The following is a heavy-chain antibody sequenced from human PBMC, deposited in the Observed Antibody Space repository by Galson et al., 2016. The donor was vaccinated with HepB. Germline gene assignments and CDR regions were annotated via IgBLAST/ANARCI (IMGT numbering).Heavy chain of an antibody. D-gene: IGHD3-16*01. CDR3: ARDRMDHGSGTYGHDS. V-gene: IGHV3-7*03. Sequence: SLRLSCAASGFSFSSSWMSWVRQAPGKGLEWVANIKEDGSKEYYVDSVKGRFTVSRDNAKNSLYLQMNNLRAEDTAMYYCARDRMDHGSGTYGHDSWGQGTLVTVSS. J-gene: IGHJ4*02. CDR1: GFSFSSSW. CDR2: IKEDGSKE.